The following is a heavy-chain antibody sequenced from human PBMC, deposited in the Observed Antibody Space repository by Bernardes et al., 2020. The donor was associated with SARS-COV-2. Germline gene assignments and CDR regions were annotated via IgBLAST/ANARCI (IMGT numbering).Heavy chain of an antibody. V-gene: IGHV3-13*01. Sequence: GGSLRLSCAASGFTFSNYDMHWVRQVTGKGLEWVSGIATDGETYYPDSVKGRFAISRENAKNSMYLQMNSLRAEDTAVYYCARDLTYDFWSGYSRVFDYWGQGTLVTVSS. CDR2: IATDGET. CDR3: ARDLTYDFWSGYSRVFDY. D-gene: IGHD3-3*01. J-gene: IGHJ4*02. CDR1: GFTFSNYD.